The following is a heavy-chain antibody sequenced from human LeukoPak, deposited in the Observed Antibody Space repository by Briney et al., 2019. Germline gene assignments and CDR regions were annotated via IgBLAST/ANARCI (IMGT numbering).Heavy chain of an antibody. CDR1: GFTFYNSA. CDR2: LSGSGITT. J-gene: IGHJ4*01. D-gene: IGHD6-19*01. CDR3: AKGIYSSGWSYFDY. Sequence: GGSLRLSCAASGFTFYNSAMSWVRQAPGKGLEWVSTLSGSGITTYYADSVKGRFTISRDNSKNTLYLQMNSLRAEDTAVYYCAKGIYSSGWSYFDYWGHGTLVTVSS. V-gene: IGHV3-23*01.